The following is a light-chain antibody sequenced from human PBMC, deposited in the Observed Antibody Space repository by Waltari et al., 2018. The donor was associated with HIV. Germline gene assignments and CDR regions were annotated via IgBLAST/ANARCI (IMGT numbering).Light chain of an antibody. CDR1: SGSIASNY. CDR2: EEN. Sequence: NFMLTQPHSVSESPGKTVTISCTRSSGSIASNYVQWYQQRPGSAPTTVIYEENPKPSGVPDRFSGSIDSSSSSTSLTISGLKTEDEAGYDCQSYGSSNQVFGGGTKLTVL. V-gene: IGLV6-57*04. CDR3: QSYGSSNQV. J-gene: IGLJ3*02.